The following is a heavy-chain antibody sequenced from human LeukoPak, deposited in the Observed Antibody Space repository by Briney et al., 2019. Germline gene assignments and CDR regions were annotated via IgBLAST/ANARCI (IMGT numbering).Heavy chain of an antibody. Sequence: GGSLRLSCAASGFTFSTYGMHWVRQAPGKGLEWVAVIWYDGTNKYYADSVKGRFTISRDNSNNTLYLQVNSLRAEDTAVYYCARAGTSTYGVGVWGQGTTVTVSS. CDR1: GFTFSTYG. CDR3: ARAGTSTYGVGV. CDR2: IWYDGTNK. V-gene: IGHV3-33*01. D-gene: IGHD2-2*01. J-gene: IGHJ6*02.